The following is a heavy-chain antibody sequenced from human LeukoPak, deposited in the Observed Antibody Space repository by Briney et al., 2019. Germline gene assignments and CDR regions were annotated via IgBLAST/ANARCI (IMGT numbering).Heavy chain of an antibody. V-gene: IGHV3-23*01. CDR3: AKDFRIGYSAHFDY. Sequence: GGSLRLSCAASGFTFSSYAMSWVHQAPGKGLEWVSAISGSGGSTYYADSVKGRFSISRDNSKNTLYLQMDSLRGEDTAVYYCAKDFRIGYSAHFDYWGQGALVTVSS. CDR1: GFTFSSYA. D-gene: IGHD2-21*01. J-gene: IGHJ4*02. CDR2: ISGSGGST.